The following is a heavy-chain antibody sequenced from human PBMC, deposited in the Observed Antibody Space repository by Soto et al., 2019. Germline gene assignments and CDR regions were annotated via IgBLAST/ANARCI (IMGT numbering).Heavy chain of an antibody. V-gene: IGHV4-59*01. J-gene: IGHJ4*02. CDR2: IYYSGST. CDR3: ARDSYNFDD. CDR1: GCSISSYY. Sequence: SETLSLTCPVSGCSISSYYWSWIRQPPGKGLEWIGYIYYSGSTDYNPSLKSRVTISVDTSKNQFSLKLRSVTAADTAVYYCARDSYNFDDWGKVMLVTVSS. D-gene: IGHD5-18*01.